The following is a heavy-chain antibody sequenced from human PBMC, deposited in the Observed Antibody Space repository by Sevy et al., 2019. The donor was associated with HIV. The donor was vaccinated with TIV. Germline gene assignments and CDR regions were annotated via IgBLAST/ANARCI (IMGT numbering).Heavy chain of an antibody. CDR1: GFTFSSYG. V-gene: IGHV3-33*01. CDR2: IWYDGSNK. CDR3: ARELIVVVPAAKGPHYYYYGMYV. D-gene: IGHD2-2*01. J-gene: IGHJ6*02. Sequence: GGSLRLSCAASGFTFSSYGMHWVRQAPGKGLEWVAVIWYDGSNKYYADSVKGRFTISRDNSKNTLYLQMNSLRAEDTAVYYCARELIVVVPAAKGPHYYYYGMYVWGQGTTVTVSS.